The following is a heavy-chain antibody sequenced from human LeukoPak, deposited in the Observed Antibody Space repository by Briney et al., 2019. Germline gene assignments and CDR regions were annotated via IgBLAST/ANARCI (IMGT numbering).Heavy chain of an antibody. CDR3: AKDPANYYDSSGNYTDEYYYYVMDV. J-gene: IGHJ6*02. CDR1: GFTFSSYG. CDR2: IWYDGSNK. D-gene: IGHD3-22*01. Sequence: GRSLRLSCAASGFTFSSYGMHWVRQAPGKGLEWVAVIWYDGSNKYYADSVKGRFTISRDNSKNTLYLQMNSLRAEDTAVYYCAKDPANYYDSSGNYTDEYYYYVMDVWGQGTTVTVSS. V-gene: IGHV3-33*06.